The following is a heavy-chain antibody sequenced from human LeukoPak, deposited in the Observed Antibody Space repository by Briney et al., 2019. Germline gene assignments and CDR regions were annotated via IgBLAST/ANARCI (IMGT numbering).Heavy chain of an antibody. CDR3: ARGFGGGYNSQPFDY. Sequence: EASETLSLTCTVSGGSISSSSYYWSWIRQPPGKGLEWIGYVYYSGNTNYNPSLKSRVTISVDTSKNQFSLKLSSVTAADTAVYYCARGFGGGYNSQPFDYWGQGTLVTVSS. CDR1: GGSISSSSYY. D-gene: IGHD5-24*01. CDR2: VYYSGNT. V-gene: IGHV4-61*01. J-gene: IGHJ4*02.